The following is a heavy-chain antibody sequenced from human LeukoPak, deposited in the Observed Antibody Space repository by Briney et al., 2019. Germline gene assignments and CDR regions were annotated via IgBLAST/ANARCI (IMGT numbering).Heavy chain of an antibody. CDR2: IYPGDSDT. J-gene: IGHJ4*02. CDR3: AGQGVGASTCDY. CDR1: CSLFTNYW. V-gene: IGHV5-51*01. Sequence: GAALQISFHGPCSLFTNYWIGWGRPMPGKGGEGGGTIYPGDSDTRESPFFQGPVTISADTSITTAYLQWSSLKSSATAMYYCAGQGVGASTCDYWGQGALVTVSS. D-gene: IGHD1-26*01.